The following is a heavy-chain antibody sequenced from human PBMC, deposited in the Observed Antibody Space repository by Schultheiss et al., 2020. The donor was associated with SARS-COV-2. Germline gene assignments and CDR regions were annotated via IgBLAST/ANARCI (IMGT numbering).Heavy chain of an antibody. CDR3: ARILVEYSSSSFDY. D-gene: IGHD6-6*01. V-gene: IGHV4-4*07. Sequence: SQTLSLTCTVSGGSISSYYWSCIRQPAGKGLEWIGRIYTSGSTNYNPSLKSRVTISVDTSKNQFSLKLSSVTAADTAVYYCARILVEYSSSSFDYWGQGTLVTVSS. J-gene: IGHJ4*02. CDR2: IYTSGST. CDR1: GGSISSYY.